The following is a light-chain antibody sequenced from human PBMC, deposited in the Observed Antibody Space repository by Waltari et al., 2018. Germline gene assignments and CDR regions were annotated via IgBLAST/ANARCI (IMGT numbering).Light chain of an antibody. Sequence: EIVMTQSPATLSVSPGERATLSCRASQRISTNLAWYQQKPGQAPRRLIYGDSTRATGIPARFSGSGSGTDFTLSISSLQSEDFAVYYCQQYNNWPLTFGGGTKVEIK. CDR1: QRISTN. J-gene: IGKJ4*01. V-gene: IGKV3-15*01. CDR3: QQYNNWPLT. CDR2: GDS.